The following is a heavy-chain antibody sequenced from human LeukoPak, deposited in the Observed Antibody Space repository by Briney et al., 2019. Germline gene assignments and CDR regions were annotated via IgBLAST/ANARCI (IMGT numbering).Heavy chain of an antibody. CDR2: INPNSGGT. J-gene: IGHJ5*02. D-gene: IGHD2-15*01. V-gene: IGHV1-2*02. CDR3: AREYWRGGSCYNWFDP. Sequence: ASVKVSCKASVYTFTGYYMHWVRPAPGQGLEWMGWINPNSGGTNYAQKFQGRVTMTRDTSISTAYMELSRLRSDDTAVYYCAREYWRGGSCYNWFDPWGQGTPVTVSS. CDR1: VYTFTGYY.